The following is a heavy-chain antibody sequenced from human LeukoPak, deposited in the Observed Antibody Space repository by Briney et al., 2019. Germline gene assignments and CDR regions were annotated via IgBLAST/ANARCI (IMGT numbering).Heavy chain of an antibody. V-gene: IGHV3-30*03. D-gene: IGHD6-13*01. CDR2: ISYDGSNK. CDR3: ARDLGDIAAAGTLY. J-gene: IGHJ4*02. CDR1: GFIFRNYW. Sequence: GGSLRLSCAASGFIFRNYWMHWVRQAPGKGLEWVAVISYDGSNKYYADSVKGRFTISRDNSKNTLYLQMNSLRAEDTAVYYCARDLGDIAAAGTLYWGQGTLVTVSS.